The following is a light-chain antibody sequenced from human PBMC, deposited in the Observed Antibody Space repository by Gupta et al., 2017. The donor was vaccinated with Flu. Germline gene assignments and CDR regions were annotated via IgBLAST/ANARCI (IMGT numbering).Light chain of an antibody. J-gene: IGLJ2*01. CDR2: GNN. CDR1: SSKVGVRYD. V-gene: IGLV1-40*01. Sequence: RATISGTGTSSKVGVRYDVHCYRQQPEAAPNLLVYGNNDRPAEGPDRFSGPKSGTSASLAITGRKAEEEADYYCQSDDSGMSVVFGGGTKLTVL. CDR3: QSDDSGMSVV.